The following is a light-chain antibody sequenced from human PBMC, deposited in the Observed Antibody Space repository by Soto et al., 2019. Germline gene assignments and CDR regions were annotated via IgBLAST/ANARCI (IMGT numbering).Light chain of an antibody. Sequence: DIQMTQSPSTLYASVGDRVTITCRASQSISSWLAWYQQKPGKAPKLLIYDASSLESGVPSRFSGSGSGTEFTLTISSLQPDDFATYYCQQYNSYRTFGQRTKVDVK. CDR2: DAS. V-gene: IGKV1-5*01. J-gene: IGKJ1*01. CDR1: QSISSW. CDR3: QQYNSYRT.